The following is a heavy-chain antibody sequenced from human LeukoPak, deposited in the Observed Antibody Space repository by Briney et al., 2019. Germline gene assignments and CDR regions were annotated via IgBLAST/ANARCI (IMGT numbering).Heavy chain of an antibody. CDR3: VRDVPKQNFDF. Sequence: GRSLRLSCAVSGFTFRNAGMNWVRQAPGKGLEWVAIIWYDGSNEYYGDSVKGRFSISRDNAKKTLYLQMNSLRIEDTAVYYCVRDVPKQNFDFWGQGVLVTVSS. J-gene: IGHJ4*02. V-gene: IGHV3-33*01. CDR1: GFTFRNAG. CDR2: IWYDGSNE. D-gene: IGHD2/OR15-2a*01.